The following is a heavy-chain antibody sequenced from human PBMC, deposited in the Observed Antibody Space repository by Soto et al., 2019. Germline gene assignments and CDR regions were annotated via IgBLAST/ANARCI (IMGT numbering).Heavy chain of an antibody. D-gene: IGHD4-17*01. J-gene: IGHJ4*02. V-gene: IGHV1-3*01. CDR3: ASYPLYGDYRYYFDY. CDR2: INAGNGNT. Sequence: ASVKVSCKASGGTFTSYAMHWVRQAPGQRLEWMGWINAGNGNTKYSQKFQGRVTITRDTSASTAYMELSSLRSEDTAVYYCASYPLYGDYRYYFDYWGQGTLVTVSS. CDR1: GGTFTSYA.